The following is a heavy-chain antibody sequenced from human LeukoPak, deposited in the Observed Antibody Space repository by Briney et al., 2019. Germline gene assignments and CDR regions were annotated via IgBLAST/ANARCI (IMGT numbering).Heavy chain of an antibody. CDR1: GFTFSSYW. Sequence: GGSLRLSCAASGFTFSSYWMSWVRQAPGKGLEWVANIKQDGSEKYYVDSVKGRFTISRDNAKNSLYLQMNSLRAEDTAVYYCAKAGHYDFWSGGGDAFDIWGQGTMVTVSS. J-gene: IGHJ3*02. CDR2: IKQDGSEK. CDR3: AKAGHYDFWSGGGDAFDI. D-gene: IGHD3-3*01. V-gene: IGHV3-7*01.